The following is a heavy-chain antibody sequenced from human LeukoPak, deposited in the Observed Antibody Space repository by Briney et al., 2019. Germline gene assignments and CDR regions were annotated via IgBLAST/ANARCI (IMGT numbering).Heavy chain of an antibody. D-gene: IGHD3-22*01. J-gene: IGHJ5*02. Sequence: VKFSCKASGGTFSSYAISWVRQAPGQGLEWMGRIIPILGIANYAQKFQGRVTITADKSTSTAYMELSSLRSEDTAVYYCARAGDSSGYYSWFDPWGQGTLVTVSS. CDR3: ARAGDSSGYYSWFDP. CDR2: IIPILGIA. CDR1: GGTFSSYA. V-gene: IGHV1-69*10.